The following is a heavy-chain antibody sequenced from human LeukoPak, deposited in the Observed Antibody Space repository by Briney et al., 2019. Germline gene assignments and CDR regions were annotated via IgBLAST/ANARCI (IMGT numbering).Heavy chain of an antibody. CDR1: GFTVSSNY. V-gene: IGHV3-53*01. D-gene: IGHD3-22*01. CDR3: ARGDSSGYSKVFDY. CDR2: IYSGGST. Sequence: GGSLRLSCVASGFTVSSNYMSWVRQASGKGLEWVSVIYSGGSTFYADSVKGRFTISRDNSKNTLYLQMNSLRAEDTAVYYCARGDSSGYSKVFDYWGQGTLVTVSS. J-gene: IGHJ4*02.